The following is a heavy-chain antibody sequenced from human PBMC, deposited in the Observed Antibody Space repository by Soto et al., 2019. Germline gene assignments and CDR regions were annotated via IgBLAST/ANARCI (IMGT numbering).Heavy chain of an antibody. CDR2: IYYSGTT. D-gene: IGHD3-16*01. V-gene: IGHV4-59*01. CDR1: GGSISSDY. J-gene: IGHJ4*02. CDR3: ARGPGGTFHF. Sequence: QVQLQESGPGLVKPSETLSLTCTVSGGSISSDYWSWIRQPPGKGLEWIGYIYYSGTTNYNPSLNSRVTISLDPSKNQFSLNLSSVTAADTAVYYCARGPGGTFHFWGQGTLVTVSS.